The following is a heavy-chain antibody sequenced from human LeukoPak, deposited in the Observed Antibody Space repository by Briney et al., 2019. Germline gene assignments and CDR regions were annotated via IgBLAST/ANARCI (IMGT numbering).Heavy chain of an antibody. V-gene: IGHV3-23*01. Sequence: GGSLRLSCAATGFTFSSYAMSWVRQAPGKGLEWVSAISGSGGSTYYADSVKGRFTISRDNSKNTLYLQMNSLRAEDTAVYYCAKRRNYYDSSGYSYYFDYWGQGTLVTVPS. CDR1: GFTFSSYA. CDR2: ISGSGGST. CDR3: AKRRNYYDSSGYSYYFDY. J-gene: IGHJ4*02. D-gene: IGHD3-22*01.